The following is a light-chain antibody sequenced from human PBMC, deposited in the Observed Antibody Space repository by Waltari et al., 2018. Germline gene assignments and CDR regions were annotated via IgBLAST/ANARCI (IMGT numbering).Light chain of an antibody. J-gene: IGKJ1*01. Sequence: EIMLTQSRGTLSLSLGERATVSCRASQSVYSALAWYQHKPGQTPRLLISGASTRATGIPDRFSGSGSGTDFSLTISRLEPDDFAVYYCQHHWRLPVTFGQGTTLEI. CDR2: GAS. CDR1: QSVYSA. CDR3: QHHWRLPVT. V-gene: IGKV3-20*01.